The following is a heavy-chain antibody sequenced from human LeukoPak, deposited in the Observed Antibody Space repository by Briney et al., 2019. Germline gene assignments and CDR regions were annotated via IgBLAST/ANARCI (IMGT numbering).Heavy chain of an antibody. CDR3: ARELASGSYSEAPSGQDWFDP. CDR1: GFTFDDYA. V-gene: IGHV3-48*04. J-gene: IGHJ5*02. Sequence: PGGSLRLSCAASGFTFDDYAMHWVRQAPGKGLEWVSYISSSSSTIYYADSVKGRFTISRDNAKNSLYLQMNSLRAEDTAVYYCARELASGSYSEAPSGQDWFDPWGQGTLVTVSS. D-gene: IGHD1-26*01. CDR2: ISSSSSTI.